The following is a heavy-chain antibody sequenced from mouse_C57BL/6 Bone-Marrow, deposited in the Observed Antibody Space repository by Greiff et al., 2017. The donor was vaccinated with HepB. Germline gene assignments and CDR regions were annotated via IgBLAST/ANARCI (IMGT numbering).Heavy chain of an antibody. V-gene: IGHV5-4*01. CDR2: ISDGGSYT. CDR3: ARGVDY. Sequence: VQLQQSGGGLVKPGGSLKLSCAASGFTFSSYAMSWVRQTPEKRLEWVATISDGGSYTYYPDNVKGRFTISRDNAKKNLYLQMSHLKSEDTAMYYCARGVDYWGQGTTLTVSS. J-gene: IGHJ2*01. CDR1: GFTFSSYA.